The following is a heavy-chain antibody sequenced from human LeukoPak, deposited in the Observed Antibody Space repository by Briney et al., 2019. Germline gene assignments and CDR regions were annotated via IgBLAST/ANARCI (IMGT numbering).Heavy chain of an antibody. D-gene: IGHD6-6*01. V-gene: IGHV1-18*01. CDR1: GYTFTSYG. J-gene: IGHJ4*02. CDR2: ISAYNGNT. CDR3: ATIGEYSSSSLPFDY. Sequence: ASVKVSCKASGYTFTSYGISWVRQAPGQGLEWMGWISAYNGNTNYAQKLQGRVTMTTDTSTSTAYMELRSLGSDDTAVYYCATIGEYSSSSLPFDYWGQGTLVTVSS.